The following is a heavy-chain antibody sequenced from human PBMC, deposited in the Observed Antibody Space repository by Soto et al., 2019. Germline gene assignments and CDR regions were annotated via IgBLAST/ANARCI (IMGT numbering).Heavy chain of an antibody. J-gene: IGHJ4*02. CDR1: GGSISSGGYY. V-gene: IGHV4-31*03. CDR3: ARVWGYGGNSRFDY. Sequence: QVQLQESGPGLVKPSQTLSLTCTVSGGSISSGGYYWSWVRQHPGKGLDLIGYIYYSGSTYYNPSLKSRVIISLDTSKNQCSLKLSSVTAADTAVYYWARVWGYGGNSRFDYWGQGTLVIDSS. CDR2: IYYSGST. D-gene: IGHD4-17*01.